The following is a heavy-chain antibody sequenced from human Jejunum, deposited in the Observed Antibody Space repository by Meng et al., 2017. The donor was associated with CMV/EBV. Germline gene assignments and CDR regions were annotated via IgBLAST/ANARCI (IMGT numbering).Heavy chain of an antibody. CDR1: FPSYF. D-gene: IGHD6-19*01. V-gene: IGHV1-46*01. CDR3: ARVGSRLRSQWLVPLFDY. CDR2: INPADRTT. Sequence: FPSYFIHWVRRAPGQGLEWVGIINPADRTTSSAQKFQGRVTMTRDTSTSTVYMELSSLRSENTAVYYCARVGSRLRSQWLVPLFDYWGQGTLVTVSS. J-gene: IGHJ4*02.